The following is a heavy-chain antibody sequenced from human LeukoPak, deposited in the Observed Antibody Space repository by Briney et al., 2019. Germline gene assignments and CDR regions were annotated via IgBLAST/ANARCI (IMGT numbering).Heavy chain of an antibody. J-gene: IGHJ5*02. CDR1: GFTFDDYT. V-gene: IGHV3-43*01. CDR2: ISWDGGST. CDR3: AKDAGDTAMVQGWFDP. D-gene: IGHD5-18*01. Sequence: PGGSLRLSCAASGFTFDDYTMHWVRQAPGKGLEWVSLISWDGGSTYYADSVKGRFTISRDNSKNSLYLQMNSLRTEDTALYYCAKDAGDTAMVQGWFDPWGQGTLVTVSS.